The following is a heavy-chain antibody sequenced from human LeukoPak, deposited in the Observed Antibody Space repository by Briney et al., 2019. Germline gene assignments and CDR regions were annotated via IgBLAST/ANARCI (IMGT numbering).Heavy chain of an antibody. Sequence: SVKVSCKASGGTFSSYAISWVRQAPGQGLEWMGGIIPIFGTANYAQKFQGRVTITADESTGTAYMELSSLRSEDTAVYYCASHPNYYGSGSFFDYWGQGTLVTVSS. CDR1: GGTFSSYA. J-gene: IGHJ4*02. D-gene: IGHD3-10*01. V-gene: IGHV1-69*13. CDR2: IIPIFGTA. CDR3: ASHPNYYGSGSFFDY.